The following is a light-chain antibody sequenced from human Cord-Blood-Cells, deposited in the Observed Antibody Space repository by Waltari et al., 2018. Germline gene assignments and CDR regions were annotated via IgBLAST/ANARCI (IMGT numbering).Light chain of an antibody. Sequence: DIQMTQSPSSLSASVGDRVTIPCRASQSISSFLNWYQQKPEKAPKLLNYAASSLQSGVPSRFSGSGCGADFPLTISSLQPEDVATYYCQQSYNTPPTFGQGTKVEIK. V-gene: IGKV1-39*01. CDR1: QSISSF. CDR3: QQSYNTPPT. CDR2: AAS. J-gene: IGKJ1*01.